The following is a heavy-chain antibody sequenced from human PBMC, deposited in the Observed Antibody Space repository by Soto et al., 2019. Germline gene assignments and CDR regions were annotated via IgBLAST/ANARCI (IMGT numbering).Heavy chain of an antibody. D-gene: IGHD2-21*01. CDR1: A. V-gene: IGHV3-23*01. CDR3: AKGPQLSSTKHCCGI. J-gene: IGHJ1*01. Sequence: ASSRISTDQGKGLEWVSSISGSAGTTYYADSVKGRFTISRDNSKNTLYLQMNTLRAEDTAVYYFAKGPQLSSTKHCCGIWGQ. CDR2: ISGSAGTT.